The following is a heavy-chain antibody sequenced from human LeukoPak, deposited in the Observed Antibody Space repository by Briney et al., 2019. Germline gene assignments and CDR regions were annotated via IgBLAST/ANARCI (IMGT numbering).Heavy chain of an antibody. CDR1: GFTFSSYA. CDR2: ISYDGSNK. CDR3: ARPRALNDAFDI. V-gene: IGHV3-30-3*01. D-gene: IGHD3-16*01. J-gene: IGHJ3*02. Sequence: GGSLRLSCAASGFTFSSYAMHWVRQAPGKGLEWVAVISYDGSNKYYADSVKGRFTISRDNSKNTLYLQMNSLRAEDTAVYYCARPRALNDAFDIWGQGTMVTVSS.